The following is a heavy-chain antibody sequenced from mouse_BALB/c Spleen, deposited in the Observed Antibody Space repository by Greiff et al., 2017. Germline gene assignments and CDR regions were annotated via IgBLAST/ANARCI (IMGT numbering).Heavy chain of an antibody. Sequence: QVQLQQSGPELVRPGASVKMSCKASGYTFTSYWMHWVKQRPGQGLEWIGAIYPGDGDTRYTQKFKGKATLTADKSSSTAYMQLSSLASEDSAVYYCARSYRSYAMDYWGQGTSVTVSS. CDR2: IYPGDGDT. J-gene: IGHJ4*01. CDR3: ARSYRSYAMDY. V-gene: IGHV1-87*01. D-gene: IGHD2-14*01. CDR1: GYTFTSYW.